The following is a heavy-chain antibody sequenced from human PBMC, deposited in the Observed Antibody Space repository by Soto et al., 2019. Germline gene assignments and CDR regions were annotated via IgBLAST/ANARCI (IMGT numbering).Heavy chain of an antibody. Sequence: GESLKISCKGSGYTFTNYWIGWVRQMPGKGLEWMGIIYPGDSDTKYNPSFQGQVTISADKSITTTDLQWSSLKASDTAIYYCAASIFYYGMDVWGQGTTVTVSS. CDR1: GYTFTNYW. J-gene: IGHJ6*02. CDR2: IYPGDSDT. CDR3: AASIFYYGMDV. V-gene: IGHV5-51*01.